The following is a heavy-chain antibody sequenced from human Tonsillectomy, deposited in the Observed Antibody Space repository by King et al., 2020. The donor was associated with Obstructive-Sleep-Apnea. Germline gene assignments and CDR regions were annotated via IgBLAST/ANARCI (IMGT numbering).Heavy chain of an antibody. CDR3: ARDRVGRDGYNRFDY. CDR1: GGSISSYY. CDR2: IYYSGST. D-gene: IGHD5-24*01. J-gene: IGHJ4*02. Sequence: QLQESGPGLVKPSETLSLTCTVSGGSISSYYWSWIRQPPGKALECVGYIYYSGSTNYNPSPTSRVTISVDTSTNQFALKLSSVTAADTAVYYCARDRVGRDGYNRFDYWGQGTLVTVSS. V-gene: IGHV4-59*01.